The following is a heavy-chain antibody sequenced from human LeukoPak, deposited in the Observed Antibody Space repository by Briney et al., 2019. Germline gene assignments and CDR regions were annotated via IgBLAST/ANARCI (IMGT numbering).Heavy chain of an antibody. CDR3: ARDVGVAGTKGVRAPLDY. V-gene: IGHV3-11*01. D-gene: IGHD6-19*01. CDR1: GFMFSDYY. CDR2: ISSSCSTI. J-gene: IGHJ4*02. Sequence: GGSLRLLCAASGFMFSDYYMSWIRQAPGKGLEWVSYISSSCSTIYYSDSVKGRFTISRDNAKNSLYLQMNSLRAEDTAVYYCARDVGVAGTKGVRAPLDYWGQGTLVTVSS.